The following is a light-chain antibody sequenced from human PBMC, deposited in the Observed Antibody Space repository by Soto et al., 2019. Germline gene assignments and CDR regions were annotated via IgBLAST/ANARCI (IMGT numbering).Light chain of an antibody. CDR1: QSVSSY. Sequence: EIVLTQSPATLSLSPGERATLSCGASQSVSSYLAWYQQKPGQSPRLLISDASNRATGIPARFSGSGSGTDFTLTISSLEPEDFAVYYCQQRSNWPLTFGGGTKVDIK. J-gene: IGKJ4*01. V-gene: IGKV3-11*01. CDR3: QQRSNWPLT. CDR2: DAS.